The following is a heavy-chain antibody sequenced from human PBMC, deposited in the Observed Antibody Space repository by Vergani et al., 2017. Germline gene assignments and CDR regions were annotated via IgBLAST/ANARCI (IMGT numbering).Heavy chain of an antibody. D-gene: IGHD3-9*01. CDR3: ARAKTPKIDILTGSYYYYYMDV. CDR1: GFTFSSYA. V-gene: IGHV3-23*01. Sequence: EVQLLESGGGLVQPGGSLRLSCAASGFTFSSYAMSWVRQAPGKGLEWVSAISGSGGSTYYADSVKGRFTISRDNSKNTLYLQMNSLSAEDTAVYYCARAKTPKIDILTGSYYYYYMDVWGKGTTVTVSS. CDR2: ISGSGGST. J-gene: IGHJ6*03.